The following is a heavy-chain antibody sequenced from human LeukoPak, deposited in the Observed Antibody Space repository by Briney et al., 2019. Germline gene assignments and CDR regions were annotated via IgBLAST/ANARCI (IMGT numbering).Heavy chain of an antibody. CDR1: GYSFTTYW. CDR2: IYPGDSDT. V-gene: IGHV5-51*01. CDR3: ARTTGVYSKLRFDP. J-gene: IGHJ5*02. D-gene: IGHD4-11*01. Sequence: GESLKISCKGSGYSFTTYWIGWVRQMPGKGLEWMGIIYPGDSDTRYGPSFQGQVTISADKSITTAYLQWGSLRASDTAMYYCARTTGVYSKLRFDPWGQGTLVTVSS.